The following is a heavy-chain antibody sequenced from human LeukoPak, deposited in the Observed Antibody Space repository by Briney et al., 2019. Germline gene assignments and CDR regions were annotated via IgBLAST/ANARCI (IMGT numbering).Heavy chain of an antibody. CDR2: IKEDGSER. J-gene: IGHJ4*02. D-gene: IGHD2-21*01. Sequence: GGSLRLSCAASGFTFRPYWMTWVRQAPGKGLEWVANIKEDGSERYYVDSVKGRFTISRDNAKNSLYLQMNSLRAEDTAVYYCARGDRRFEYWGQGTLVTVSS. CDR1: GFTFRPYW. V-gene: IGHV3-7*03. CDR3: ARGDRRFEY.